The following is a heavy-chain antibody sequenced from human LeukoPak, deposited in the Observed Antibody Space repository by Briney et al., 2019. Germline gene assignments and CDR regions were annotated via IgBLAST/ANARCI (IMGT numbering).Heavy chain of an antibody. CDR3: ERDRFGVVVAAVYYYYGMDV. J-gene: IGHJ6*02. CDR2: IKQDGSEK. D-gene: IGHD2-15*01. Sequence: PGGSLRLSCAASGFTFSSYWMSWVRQAPGKGLEWVANIKQDGSEKYYVDSVKGRFTISRDNAKNSLYLQMNSLRAEDTAVYYCERDRFGVVVAAVYYYYGMDVWGQGTTVTVSS. CDR1: GFTFSSYW. V-gene: IGHV3-7*04.